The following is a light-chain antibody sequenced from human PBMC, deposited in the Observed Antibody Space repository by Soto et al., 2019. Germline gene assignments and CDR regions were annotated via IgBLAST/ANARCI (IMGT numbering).Light chain of an antibody. CDR1: QSISRY. V-gene: IGKV1-39*01. CDR2: SSS. CDR3: QHSYSPPLT. Sequence: DIQMTQSPTSLSASVGDRVTITCRTSQSISRYLNWYQQKPGKAPKLLIYSSSSLQTGVPSTFSGSGSGTDFTLTINNVQPEDFATYYCQHSYSPPLTLGQGTEVEMK. J-gene: IGKJ1*01.